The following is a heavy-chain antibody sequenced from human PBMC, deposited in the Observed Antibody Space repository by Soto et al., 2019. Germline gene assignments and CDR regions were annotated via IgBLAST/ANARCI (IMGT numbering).Heavy chain of an antibody. Sequence: SGPTLVNPTQTLTLTCTFSGFPLNTSGVAVAWIRQPPGRALEWLVLIYWDNDKHYSPTLKSRLTITRDTPKNQVVLMMTNMDPVDTATYYCAHKSVGFHYYDDWGQGTLVTVSS. CDR3: AHKSVGFHYYDD. J-gene: IGHJ4*02. CDR1: GFPLNTSGVA. CDR2: IYWDNDK. V-gene: IGHV2-5*02. D-gene: IGHD1-26*01.